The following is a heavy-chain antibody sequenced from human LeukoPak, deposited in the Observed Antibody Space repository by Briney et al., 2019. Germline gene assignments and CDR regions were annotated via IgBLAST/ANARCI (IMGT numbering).Heavy chain of an antibody. D-gene: IGHD3-10*01. Sequence: GAPVKVSCKASGGTFSSYAISWVRQAPGQGLEWMGGIIPIFGTANYAQKFQGRVTITADESTSTAYMELSSLRSEDTAVYYCARDAMYYGSGSYWYYYYYGMDVWGQGTTVTVSS. CDR3: ARDAMYYGSGSYWYYYYYGMDV. V-gene: IGHV1-69*01. CDR1: GGTFSSYA. CDR2: IIPIFGTA. J-gene: IGHJ6*02.